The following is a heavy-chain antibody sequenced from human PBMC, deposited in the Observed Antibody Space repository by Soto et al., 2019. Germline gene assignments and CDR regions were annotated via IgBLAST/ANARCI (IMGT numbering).Heavy chain of an antibody. CDR3: ARRVRGVDGMDV. CDR1: GGSITSFY. V-gene: IGHV4-59*01. J-gene: IGHJ6*04. D-gene: IGHD3-10*01. CDR2: IYDTGISGYTPST. Sequence: SETLSLPCTVSGGSITSFYGSWIRRHPVEGLEWIAYIYDTGISGYTPSTSYNPSLKSRVTMSVDTSKSQFSLKLTSVTAADTAMYYCARRVRGVDGMDVWGKGTTVTVSS.